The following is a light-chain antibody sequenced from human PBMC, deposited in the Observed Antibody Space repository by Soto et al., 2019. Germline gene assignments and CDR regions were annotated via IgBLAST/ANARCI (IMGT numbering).Light chain of an antibody. CDR1: QSISSPY. CDR3: QQYFGSLYT. V-gene: IGKV3-20*01. Sequence: SVLTQSPSTLSLSPGEGATLSCRTSQSISSPYLAWYQQRPGQAPRLLIYAASSRATGIPDRFSGSGSGTDFTLTISRLEPEDFAVYYCQQYFGSLYTFGQGTKLEIK. J-gene: IGKJ2*01. CDR2: AAS.